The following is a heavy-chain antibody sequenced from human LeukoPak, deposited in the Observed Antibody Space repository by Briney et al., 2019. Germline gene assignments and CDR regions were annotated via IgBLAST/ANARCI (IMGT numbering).Heavy chain of an antibody. V-gene: IGHV3-7*01. J-gene: IGHJ3*02. Sequence: GGSLRLSCAASGFTFSSYWMNWVRQAPGKGLEWVANIKQDGDEKYYVDSVKGRFTISRDNAKNSLYLQMNSLRVEDTAVYYCAKPITVSGATDGFDIWGQGTMVTVSS. CDR1: GFTFSSYW. CDR2: IKQDGDEK. D-gene: IGHD3-3*01. CDR3: AKPITVSGATDGFDI.